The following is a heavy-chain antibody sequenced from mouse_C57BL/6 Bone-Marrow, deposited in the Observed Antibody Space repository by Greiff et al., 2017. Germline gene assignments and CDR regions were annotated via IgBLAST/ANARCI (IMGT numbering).Heavy chain of an antibody. J-gene: IGHJ2*01. D-gene: IGHD1-1*01. CDR1: GYSITSGYY. CDR3: ARRGYGSSYVGVFFDY. Sequence: EVKLQESGPGLVKPSQSLSLTCSVTGYSITSGYYWNWIRQFPGNKLEWMGYLSYDGSTNYNPSLKNRISITRDTSKNQFFLKLNSVTTENTATXYCARRGYGSSYVGVFFDYWGQGTTLTVSS. V-gene: IGHV3-6*01. CDR2: LSYDGST.